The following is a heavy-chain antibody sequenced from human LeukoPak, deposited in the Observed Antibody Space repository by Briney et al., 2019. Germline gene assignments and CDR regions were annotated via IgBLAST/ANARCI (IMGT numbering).Heavy chain of an antibody. CDR1: GFTFSDHY. J-gene: IGHJ4*02. Sequence: GGSLRLSCAASGFTFSDHYIDWVRQAPGKGLEWVGCSKNKANNYITQYAAFVQGRFTISRDNSKNSLYLQINSLKTEDTAVYYCARDSSGQGDYWGQGTLVTVSS. CDR2: SKNKANNYIT. D-gene: IGHD3-22*01. CDR3: ARDSSGQGDY. V-gene: IGHV3-72*01.